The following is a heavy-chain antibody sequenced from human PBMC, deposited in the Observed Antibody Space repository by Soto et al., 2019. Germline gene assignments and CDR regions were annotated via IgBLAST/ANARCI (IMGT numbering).Heavy chain of an antibody. D-gene: IGHD1-20*01. CDR2: IWYDGSNK. CDR3: SRGASYNRNLFAY. CDR1: GFTFSSYG. V-gene: IGHV3-33*01. J-gene: IGHJ4*02. Sequence: GGSLRLSCAASGFTFSSYGMHWVRQAPGKGLEWVAVIWYDGSNKYYADSVKGRFTISRDNSKNTLYLQMNSLRAEDTAVYYCSRGASYNRNLFAYCGQGSLVPGSS.